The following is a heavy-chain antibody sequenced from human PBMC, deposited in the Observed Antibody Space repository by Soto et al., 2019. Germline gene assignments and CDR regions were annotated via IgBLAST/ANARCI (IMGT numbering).Heavy chain of an antibody. J-gene: IGHJ6*02. CDR3: SGSYSYYGMDV. V-gene: IGHV1-3*05. Sequence: QVQLVLSGAEEKKPGASVKVSCKASGYTFTSYAMHWVRQAPGQRLEWMGWINAGNGNTKYSQKFQGRVTITRDTSASTAYMELSSLRSEDTAVYYCSGSYSYYGMDVWGQGTTVTVSS. D-gene: IGHD3-10*01. CDR1: GYTFTSYA. CDR2: INAGNGNT.